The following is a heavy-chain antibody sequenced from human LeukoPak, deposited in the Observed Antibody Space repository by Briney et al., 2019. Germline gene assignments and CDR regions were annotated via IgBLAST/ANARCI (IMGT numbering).Heavy chain of an antibody. Sequence: SETLSLTCSVSGGSISSGSYYWSWIRQPAGKGLEWIGRIYPSGTTNYNPSLKSRVTISVDTSKNQFSLKLRSVTAADTAVYYCARGQEVVAENYFDYWGQGTLVTVSS. CDR3: ARGQEVVAENYFDY. D-gene: IGHD5-12*01. CDR2: IYPSGTT. V-gene: IGHV4-61*02. J-gene: IGHJ4*02. CDR1: GGSISSGSYY.